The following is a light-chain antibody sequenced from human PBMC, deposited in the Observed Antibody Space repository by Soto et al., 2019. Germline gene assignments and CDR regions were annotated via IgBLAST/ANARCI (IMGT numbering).Light chain of an antibody. Sequence: QSVLTQPPSASGTPGQRVTISCSGSSSNIGSNYVYWYQQLPGTAPKVLIYKNNQRPSGVPDRFSGSKSGTSASLAISGLRSEDEGGYFCVGWDDSLSGWVFGGGTKLTVL. CDR1: SSNIGSNY. CDR2: KNN. V-gene: IGLV1-47*01. CDR3: VGWDDSLSGWV. J-gene: IGLJ3*02.